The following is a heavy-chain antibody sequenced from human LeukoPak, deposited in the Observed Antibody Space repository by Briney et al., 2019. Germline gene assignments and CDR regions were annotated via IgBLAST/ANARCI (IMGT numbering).Heavy chain of an antibody. J-gene: IGHJ3*02. CDR2: INAGNGVT. Sequence: ASVKVSCKASGYSFSTYAMHWVRQAPGQGLEWMGWINAGNGVTKYSPKFQDRFTITRDTSASTAYMELSSLRSEDTAVYYCARCDVVQLWYGDAFDIWGQGTMVTVSS. CDR3: ARCDVVQLWYGDAFDI. V-gene: IGHV1-3*01. CDR1: GYSFSTYA. D-gene: IGHD5-18*01.